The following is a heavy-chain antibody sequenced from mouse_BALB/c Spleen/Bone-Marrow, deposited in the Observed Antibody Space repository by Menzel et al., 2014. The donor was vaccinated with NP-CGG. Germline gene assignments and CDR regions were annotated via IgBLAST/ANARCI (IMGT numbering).Heavy chain of an antibody. V-gene: IGHV14-3*02. Sequence: VHVKQSGAELVKPGASVKLSCTASGFNIKDTYMHWVKQRPEQGLGWIGRIDPANGNTRYDPKFQGKATITADTSSNTAYLQLSSLTSDDTAVYYCARGYYDYVYAMDYWGQGTSVTVSS. J-gene: IGHJ4*01. CDR1: GFNIKDTY. CDR2: IDPANGNT. D-gene: IGHD2-4*01. CDR3: ARGYYDYVYAMDY.